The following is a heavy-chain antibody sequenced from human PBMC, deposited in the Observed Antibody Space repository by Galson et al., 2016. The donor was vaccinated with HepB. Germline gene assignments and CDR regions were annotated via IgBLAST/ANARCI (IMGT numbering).Heavy chain of an antibody. D-gene: IGHD3-16*01. CDR3: ARVGRTAYGMDV. V-gene: IGHV6-1*01. J-gene: IGHJ6*02. CDR1: GDSVTSNSAA. Sequence: CAISGDSVTSNSAAWNWIRSSPSRGLEWLGRTYYRSKWINDYAESVKSRITINADTSQNQFSLHLNSVTPEDTSVYYCARVGRTAYGMDVWGQGTTVTVSS. CDR2: TYYRSKWIN.